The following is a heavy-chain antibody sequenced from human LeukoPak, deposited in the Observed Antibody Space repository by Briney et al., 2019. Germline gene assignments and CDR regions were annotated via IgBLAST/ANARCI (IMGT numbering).Heavy chain of an antibody. CDR3: ARVVGLTGYSSSWYSGYYYCMDV. D-gene: IGHD6-13*01. CDR2: IIPIFGTT. J-gene: IGHJ6*03. CDR1: GGTFSSYA. Sequence: SVKVSCKASGGTFSSYAISWVRQAPGQGLEWMGGIIPIFGTTNYAQKFQDRVTITADKSTSTAYMELSSLRSEDTAVHYCARVVGLTGYSSSWYSGYYYCMDVWGKGTTVTVSS. V-gene: IGHV1-69*06.